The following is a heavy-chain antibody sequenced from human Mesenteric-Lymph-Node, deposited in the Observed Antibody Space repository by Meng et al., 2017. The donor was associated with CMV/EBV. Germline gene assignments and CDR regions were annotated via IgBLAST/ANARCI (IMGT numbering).Heavy chain of an antibody. CDR1: GGGISAYY. Sequence: SETLSLTCTVSGGGISAYYWSWLRQPPGKGLEWIGYIYYTGRTSYSPSLGSRVTMSEDTSKNQVFLRLTSVTPADTAVYFCASGGPRHEAFDVWGQGTVVTV. CDR2: IYYTGRT. V-gene: IGHV4-59*01. CDR3: ASGGPRHEAFDV. D-gene: IGHD4-23*01. J-gene: IGHJ3*01.